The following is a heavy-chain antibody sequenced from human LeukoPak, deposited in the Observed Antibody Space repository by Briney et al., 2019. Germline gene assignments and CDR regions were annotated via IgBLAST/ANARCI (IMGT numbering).Heavy chain of an antibody. Sequence: SQTLSLTCTVSGGSISSGSYYWCWIRQPAGKGLEWIGRIYTSGSTNYNPSLKSRVTISVDTSKNQFSLKLSSVTAADTAVYYCARVQLELRGYYYYMDVWGKGTTVTVSS. CDR3: ARVQLELRGYYYYMDV. CDR2: IYTSGST. CDR1: GGSISSGSYY. J-gene: IGHJ6*03. D-gene: IGHD1-7*01. V-gene: IGHV4-61*02.